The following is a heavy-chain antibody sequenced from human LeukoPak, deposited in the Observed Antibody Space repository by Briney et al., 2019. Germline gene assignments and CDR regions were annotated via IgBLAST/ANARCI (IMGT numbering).Heavy chain of an antibody. Sequence: SETLSLTCTVSGGSISTYYWSWIRQPPGKGLEWIGYIYTSGSTNYNPSLKSRVTISVDTSKNQFSLKLSSVTAADTAVYYCARGPYDMDVWGKGTTVTVSS. CDR1: GGSISTYY. CDR3: ARGPYDMDV. J-gene: IGHJ6*03. V-gene: IGHV4-4*09. CDR2: IYTSGST.